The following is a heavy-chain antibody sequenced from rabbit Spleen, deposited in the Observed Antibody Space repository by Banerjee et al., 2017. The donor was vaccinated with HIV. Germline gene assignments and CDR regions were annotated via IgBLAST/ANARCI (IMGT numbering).Heavy chain of an antibody. D-gene: IGHD1-1*01. J-gene: IGHJ6*01. CDR3: ARDTATSFSSYGMDL. V-gene: IGHV1S40*01. CDR2: VDVGSSGFT. Sequence: VESGGDLVKPGASLTLTCTASGVSFSFSNYMCWVRQAPGKGLEWIGCVDVGSSGFTYFANWAKGRFTISKTSSTTVTLKMTSLTAADTATYFCARDTATSFSSYGMDLWGPGTLVNVS. CDR1: GVSFSFSNY.